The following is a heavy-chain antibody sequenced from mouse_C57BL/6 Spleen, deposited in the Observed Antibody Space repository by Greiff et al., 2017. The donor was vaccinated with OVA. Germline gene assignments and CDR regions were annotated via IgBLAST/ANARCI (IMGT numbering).Heavy chain of an antibody. V-gene: IGHV1-18*01. Sequence: EVQLQQSGPELVKPGASVKIPCKASGYTFTDYNMDWVKKSHGKSLEWIGAINPNNGGTIYNQKFKGKATLTVDKSSSTAYMELRSLTSEDTAVYYCARDAQATDYFDYWGQGTTFTVSS. D-gene: IGHD3-2*02. J-gene: IGHJ2*01. CDR1: GYTFTDYN. CDR3: ARDAQATDYFDY. CDR2: INPNNGGT.